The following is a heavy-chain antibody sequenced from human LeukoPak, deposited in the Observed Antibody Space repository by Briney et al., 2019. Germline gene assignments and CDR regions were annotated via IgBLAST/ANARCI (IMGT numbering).Heavy chain of an antibody. Sequence: PSETLSLTCTVSGGSISTYYWSWIRRPPGKGLEWIAYIHASGPTNYNPSLKSRVTISVDTSKNQFSLKLSSVTAADTAVYYCARGSSGWYRNWFDPWGQGTLVTVSS. CDR1: GGSISTYY. D-gene: IGHD6-19*01. CDR3: ARGSSGWYRNWFDP. V-gene: IGHV4-4*09. CDR2: IHASGPT. J-gene: IGHJ5*02.